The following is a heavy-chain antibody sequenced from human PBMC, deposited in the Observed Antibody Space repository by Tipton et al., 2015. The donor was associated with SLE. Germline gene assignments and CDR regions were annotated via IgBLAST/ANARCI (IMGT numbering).Heavy chain of an antibody. Sequence: RSLRLSCAASGFSFDDYAMHWVRQAPGKGLEWVAGIGWDSAYMAYEDSVEGRFTISRDNAKKSLYLQMDSLRPDDTAFYYCVRVGTPDYYMDVWGKGTRVTVSS. CDR2: IGWDSAYM. CDR3: VRVGTPDYYMDV. CDR1: GFSFDDYA. D-gene: IGHD7-27*01. J-gene: IGHJ6*03. V-gene: IGHV3-9*01.